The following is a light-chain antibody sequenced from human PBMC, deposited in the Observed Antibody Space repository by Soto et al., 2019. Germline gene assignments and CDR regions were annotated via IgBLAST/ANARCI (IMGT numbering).Light chain of an antibody. J-gene: IGLJ3*02. Sequence: QLVLTQPPSASGTPGQRVTISCSGSSSNIGSNYVYWYQQLPGTAPKLLIYRNNQRPSGVPDRFSGSTSGTSASLAISGLRSEDEADYYCAAWDDSLSGPVFGGGTKLTVL. V-gene: IGLV1-47*01. CDR2: RNN. CDR3: AAWDDSLSGPV. CDR1: SSNIGSNY.